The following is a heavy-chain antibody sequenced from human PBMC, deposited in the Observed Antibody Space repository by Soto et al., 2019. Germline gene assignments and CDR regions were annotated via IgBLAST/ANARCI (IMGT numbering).Heavy chain of an antibody. V-gene: IGHV4-39*02. CDR1: GGSILDSTYY. J-gene: IGHJ6*02. Sequence: SETLSLTCTVSGGSILDSTYYWAWIRQSPGKGLEWIGTIFYSGGTFYTPSLKSRVTMSVDTSNNQFSLKLSSVTAADTAVYYCARAEDFHYYNYALDVWGQGTTVTVSS. CDR3: ARAEDFHYYNYALDV. CDR2: IFYSGGT.